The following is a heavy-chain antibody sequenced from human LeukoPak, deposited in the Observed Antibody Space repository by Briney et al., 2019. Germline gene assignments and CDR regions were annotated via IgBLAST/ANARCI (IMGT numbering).Heavy chain of an antibody. CDR2: INPNSGGT. CDR3: ARDSYGGNTNWFDP. J-gene: IGHJ5*02. CDR1: GYTFTGYY. Sequence: ASVKVSCKASGYTFTGYYMHWVRQAPGQGLEWMGWINPNSGGTNYAQKFQGRVTMTRDTSISTAYMELSRLRSDDTAVYYCARDSYGGNTNWFDPWGQGTLVTVSS. D-gene: IGHD4-23*01. V-gene: IGHV1-2*02.